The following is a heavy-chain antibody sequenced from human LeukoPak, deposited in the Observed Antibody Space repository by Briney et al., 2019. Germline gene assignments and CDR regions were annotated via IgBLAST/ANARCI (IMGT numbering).Heavy chain of an antibody. CDR2: IYTSGTT. J-gene: IGHJ3*02. Sequence: SETLSLTCTVSGGSVRRGNYYWTWIRQPAGSGLEWIGRIYTSGTTDYNPSLRTRVTISVDASRNQFSLKLSSVTAADTAVYYCARVIVGATKVPNAFDIWGQGTMVTVSS. CDR3: ARVIVGATKVPNAFDI. CDR1: GGSVRRGNYY. V-gene: IGHV4-61*10. D-gene: IGHD1-26*01.